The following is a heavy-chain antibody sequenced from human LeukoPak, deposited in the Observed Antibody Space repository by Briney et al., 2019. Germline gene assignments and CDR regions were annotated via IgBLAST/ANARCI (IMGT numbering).Heavy chain of an antibody. CDR2: IWYDGSNK. D-gene: IGHD3-16*01. Sequence: GGSLRLSCTGSGFTFSSHGMHWVRQAPGKGLDWMAVIWYDGSNKYYADSVTGRFTISRDNSKNTLYLQMNNLRAEDTAVYYCARWGDGRVMDVWGQGTTVTVSS. CDR1: GFTFSSHG. J-gene: IGHJ6*02. CDR3: ARWGDGRVMDV. V-gene: IGHV3-33*01.